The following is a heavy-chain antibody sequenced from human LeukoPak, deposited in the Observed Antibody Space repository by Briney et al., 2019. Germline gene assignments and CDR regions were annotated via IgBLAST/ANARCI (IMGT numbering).Heavy chain of an antibody. J-gene: IGHJ4*02. V-gene: IGHV4-39*01. D-gene: IGHD5-12*01. Sequence: SETLSLTCTVSGGSISSSSYYWGWIRQPPGKGLEWIGSIYYSGSTYYNPSLKSRVTISVDTSKNQFSLKLSSVTAADTAVYYCARHGIVATKYYSDYWGQGTLVTVSS. CDR1: GGSISSSSYY. CDR3: ARHGIVATKYYSDY. CDR2: IYYSGST.